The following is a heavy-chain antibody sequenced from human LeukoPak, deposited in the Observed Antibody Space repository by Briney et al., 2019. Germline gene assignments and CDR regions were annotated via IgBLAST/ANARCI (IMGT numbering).Heavy chain of an antibody. CDR1: GFTFSSYR. J-gene: IGHJ4*02. D-gene: IGHD5-18*01. CDR2: IKQDGSEK. CDR3: ARETDTAMVPPFDY. Sequence: GGSLRLSCAASGFTFSSYRMSWVRQAPGKGLEWVANIKQDGSEKYYVDSVKGRFTISRDNAKNSLYLQMNSLRAEDMAVYYCARETDTAMVPPFDYWGQGTLVTVSS. V-gene: IGHV3-7*01.